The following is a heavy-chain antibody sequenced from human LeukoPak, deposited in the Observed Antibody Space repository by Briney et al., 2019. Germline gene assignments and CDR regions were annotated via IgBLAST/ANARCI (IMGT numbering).Heavy chain of an antibody. J-gene: IGHJ4*02. CDR2: ISGSGGDT. CDR1: GFTFSTYA. Sequence: GGSLRLSCAASGFTFSTYAMSWVRQAPGKGLEWVSAISGSGGDTYYADSVKGQFTISRDNSKNTLYLQMNSLRAEDTAVYYCARAAVATIAGYYFGYWGQGTLVTVSS. CDR3: ARAAVATIAGYYFGY. D-gene: IGHD5-12*01. V-gene: IGHV3-23*01.